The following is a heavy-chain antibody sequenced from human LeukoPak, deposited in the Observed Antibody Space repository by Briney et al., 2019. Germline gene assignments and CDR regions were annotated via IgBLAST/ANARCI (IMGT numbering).Heavy chain of an antibody. D-gene: IGHD2-2*01. J-gene: IGHJ4*02. Sequence: SSETLSLTCTVSGGSISSGSYDWYWIRQPAGKGLEWIGHLYTSGSMSYNPSLKSRVTISVDTSKNQFSLKLSSVTAADTAVYYCAGLPAYWGQGTLVTVSS. CDR3: AGLPAY. CDR1: GGSISSGSYD. CDR2: LYTSGSM. V-gene: IGHV4-61*09.